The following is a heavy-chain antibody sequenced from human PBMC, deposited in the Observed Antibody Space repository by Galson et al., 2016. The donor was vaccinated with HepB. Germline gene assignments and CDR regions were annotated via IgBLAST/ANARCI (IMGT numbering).Heavy chain of an antibody. V-gene: IGHV3-74*01. CDR3: VRDHSVVPTTAYNWFDP. D-gene: IGHD4-23*01. CDR2: IHSDGTIS. J-gene: IGHJ5*02. Sequence: SLRHPCPASGFALSSHWMHWDRHDLGMGLVWLARIHSDGTISTYADSAKGRFTISRDNAKNTLYLQMNSLGAEDTAVYFCVRDHSVVPTTAYNWFDPWGRGTLVTVSS. CDR1: GFALSSHW.